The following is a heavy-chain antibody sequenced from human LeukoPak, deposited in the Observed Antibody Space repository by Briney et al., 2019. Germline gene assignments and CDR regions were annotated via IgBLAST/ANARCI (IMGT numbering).Heavy chain of an antibody. CDR1: GFTFSSYA. V-gene: IGHV3-53*01. Sequence: GRSLRLSCAASGFTFSSYAMHWVRQAPGKGLEWVSVIYSGGSTYYADSVKGRFTISRDNSKNTLYLQMNSLRAEDTAVYYCAGYSYAPHYWGQGTLVTVSS. CDR3: AGYSYAPHY. D-gene: IGHD5-18*01. CDR2: IYSGGST. J-gene: IGHJ4*02.